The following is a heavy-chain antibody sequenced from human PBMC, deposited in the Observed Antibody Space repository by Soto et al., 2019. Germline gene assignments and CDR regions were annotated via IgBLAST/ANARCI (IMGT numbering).Heavy chain of an antibody. CDR3: AKGGVATGLFDY. V-gene: IGHV3-9*01. J-gene: IGHJ4*02. CDR2: ISWNSGSI. D-gene: IGHD5-12*01. CDR1: GFTFDDYA. Sequence: EVQLVESGGGLVQPGRSLRLSCAASGFTFDDYAMHWVRQAPGKGLEWVSGISWNSGSIGYADSVKGRFTISRDNAKNSLYLQMNSLRAEDTALYYCAKGGVATGLFDYWGQGTLVTVSS.